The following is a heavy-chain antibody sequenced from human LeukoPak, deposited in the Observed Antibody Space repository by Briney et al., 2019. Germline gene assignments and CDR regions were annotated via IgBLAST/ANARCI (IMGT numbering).Heavy chain of an antibody. D-gene: IGHD6-13*01. CDR3: AGSSSWYYFDY. V-gene: IGHV4-59*01. J-gene: IGHJ4*02. CDR2: IYYSGST. CDR1: GGSISSYY. Sequence: PSETLSLTCTGSGGSISSYYWSWIRQPPGKGLEWIGYIYYSGSTNYNPSLKSRVTISVDTSKNQFSLKLSSVTAADTAVYYCAGSSSWYYFDYWGQGTLVTVSS.